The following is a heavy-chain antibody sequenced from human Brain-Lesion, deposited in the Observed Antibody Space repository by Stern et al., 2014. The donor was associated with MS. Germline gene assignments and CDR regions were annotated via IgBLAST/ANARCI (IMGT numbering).Heavy chain of an antibody. J-gene: IGHJ4*02. D-gene: IGHD6-19*01. CDR1: GGSIGSSSYY. Sequence: QLQLQESGPGLVKPSATLSLTCTVSGGSIGSSSYYWGWIRQPPGKGLEWIGNIFYTGSTFYQPSLKSRVTISVGTSNHHFSLSLTSVTAADTAVYYCARGAGVFDSWGQGTLVTVSP. V-gene: IGHV4-39*02. CDR3: ARGAGVFDS. CDR2: IFYTGST.